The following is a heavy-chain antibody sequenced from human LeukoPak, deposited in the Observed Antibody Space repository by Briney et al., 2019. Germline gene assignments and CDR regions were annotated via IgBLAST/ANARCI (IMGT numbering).Heavy chain of an antibody. CDR1: GYTLTELS. J-gene: IGHJ4*02. CDR3: ATTKVGATGFDY. V-gene: IGHV1-24*01. CDR2: FDPEDGET. D-gene: IGHD1-26*01. Sequence: ASVKVSCKVSGYTLTELSMHWVRQAPGKGLEWMGGFDPEDGETIYAQKCQGRVTMTEDTSTDTDYMELSSLRSEDTAVYYCATTKVGATGFDYWGQGTLVTVSS.